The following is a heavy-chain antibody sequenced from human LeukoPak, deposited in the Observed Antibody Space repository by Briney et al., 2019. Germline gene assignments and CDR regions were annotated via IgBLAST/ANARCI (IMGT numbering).Heavy chain of an antibody. CDR1: GFSFSSYA. CDR2: ISYGVSHA. J-gene: IGHJ6*03. CDR3: ARDALWLIYYMDV. V-gene: IGHV3-30*04. Sequence: GGSLRLSCAASGFSFSSYAFYWVRQAPGKGLEWVATISYGVSHAYYADSVKGRFTISRDGAKNTVYLQMNNLRAEDTAVYYCARDALWLIYYMDVWGKGTTVTVSS. D-gene: IGHD3-16*01.